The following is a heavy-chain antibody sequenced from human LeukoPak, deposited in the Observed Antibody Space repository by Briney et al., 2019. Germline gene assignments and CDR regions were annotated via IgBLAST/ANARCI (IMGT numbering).Heavy chain of an antibody. J-gene: IGHJ4*02. CDR1: GFTFNSYA. V-gene: IGHV3-53*01. CDR2: INSGGTT. D-gene: IGHD3-10*01. CDR3: ARNKGVYGSGSYDN. Sequence: GRSLRLSCAASGFTFNSYAMHWVRQAPGKGLEWVSQINSGGTTYYADSVKGRFTISRDNSKNTLYLQMNSLRAEDTAVYHCARNKGVYGSGSYDNSGPGTLVTVSS.